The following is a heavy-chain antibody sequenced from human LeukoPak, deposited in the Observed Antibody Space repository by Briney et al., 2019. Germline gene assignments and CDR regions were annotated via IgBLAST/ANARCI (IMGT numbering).Heavy chain of an antibody. Sequence: PSETLSLTCTVSGYSISSGYYWGWIRQPPGKGLEWIGSIYHSGSTYYNPSLKSRVTISVDTSKNQFSLKLSSVTAADTAVYYCARDPSLQWLVPRVPGYYYYYYMDVWGKGTTVTVSS. J-gene: IGHJ6*03. V-gene: IGHV4-38-2*02. CDR2: IYHSGST. D-gene: IGHD6-19*01. CDR3: ARDPSLQWLVPRVPGYYYYYYMDV. CDR1: GYSISSGYY.